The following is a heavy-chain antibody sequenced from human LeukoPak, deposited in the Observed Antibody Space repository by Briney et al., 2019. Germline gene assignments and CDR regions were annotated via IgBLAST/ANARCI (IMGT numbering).Heavy chain of an antibody. Sequence: GGSLRLSCAASGFTFSSYAMSWVRQAPGKGLEWVSAISGSGGSTYYAGSVKGRFTISRDNSKNTLYLQMNSLRTEDTAVYYCAKGATVASDALDIWGQGTMVTVSS. CDR3: AKGATVASDALDI. D-gene: IGHD4-23*01. J-gene: IGHJ3*02. V-gene: IGHV3-23*01. CDR1: GFTFSSYA. CDR2: ISGSGGST.